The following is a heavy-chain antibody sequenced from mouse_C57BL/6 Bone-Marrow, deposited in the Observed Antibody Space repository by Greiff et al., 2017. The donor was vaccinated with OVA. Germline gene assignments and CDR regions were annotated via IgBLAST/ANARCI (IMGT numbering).Heavy chain of an antibody. J-gene: IGHJ1*03. V-gene: IGHV1-69*01. CDR1: GYTFTSYW. CDR3: AGENYGSLWYFEV. CDR2: IDPSDSYT. D-gene: IGHD1-1*01. Sequence: VQLQQPGAELVMPGASVKLSCKASGYTFTSYWMHWVKQRPGQGLEWIGEIDPSDSYTNYNQKFKGKSTLTADKSSSTAYMQLSSLTSEDSAVYYGAGENYGSLWYFEVWGTGTTVTVTA.